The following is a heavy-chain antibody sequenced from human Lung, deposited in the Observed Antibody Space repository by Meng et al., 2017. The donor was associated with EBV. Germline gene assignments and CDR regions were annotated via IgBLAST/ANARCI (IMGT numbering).Heavy chain of an antibody. CDR2: IDPNTGNP. Sequence: QVQLVQSGSALQRPGPSVKVSCRPSGYTFTSYAINWVRQAPGQGPDWMGWIDPNTGNPTYDQGFTGRFVFSLDTSVSTAYLQINSLRADDTAVYYCARDSPLDGYSLLDYWGQGTLVTVSS. D-gene: IGHD5-24*01. CDR3: ARDSPLDGYSLLDY. J-gene: IGHJ4*02. V-gene: IGHV7-4-1*02. CDR1: GYTFTSYA.